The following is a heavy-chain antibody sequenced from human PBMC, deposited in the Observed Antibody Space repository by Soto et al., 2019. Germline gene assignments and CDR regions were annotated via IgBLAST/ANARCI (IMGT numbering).Heavy chain of an antibody. CDR3: ARGSSIAGLYYGMDV. CDR1: GGSISSGGYY. D-gene: IGHD6-6*01. Sequence: QVQLQESGPGLVKPSQTLSLTCTVSGGSISSGGYYWTWIRQHPGKGLEWIGYNYYSGITYYNPSLKSRVTISLDTSKNQFSLKLSSVTAADTAVYYCARGSSIAGLYYGMDVRGQGTTVNVSS. CDR2: NYYSGIT. J-gene: IGHJ6*02. V-gene: IGHV4-31*03.